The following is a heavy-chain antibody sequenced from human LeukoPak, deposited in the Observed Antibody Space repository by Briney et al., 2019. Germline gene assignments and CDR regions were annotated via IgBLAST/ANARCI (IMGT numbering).Heavy chain of an antibody. V-gene: IGHV3-7*01. CDR3: ARDIPPYYYGSGSFNGDWFDP. J-gene: IGHJ5*02. D-gene: IGHD3-10*01. Sequence: GGSLRLSCAAPGFTFSSYWMSWVRQAPGKGLEWVANIKQDGSEKYYVDSVKGRFTISRDNAKNSLYLQMNSLRAEDTAVYYCARDIPPYYYGSGSFNGDWFDPWGQGTLVTVSS. CDR1: GFTFSSYW. CDR2: IKQDGSEK.